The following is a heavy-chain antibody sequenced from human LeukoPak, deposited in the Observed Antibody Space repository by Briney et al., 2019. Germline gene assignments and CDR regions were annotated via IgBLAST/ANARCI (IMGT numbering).Heavy chain of an antibody. V-gene: IGHV7-4-1*02. CDR3: AKDVRRLGIASSGFDY. Sequence: ASVKVSCKASGFTLTNYAMNWVRQAPGQGLEWMGWINTNSGNPTYAQGFTGRFVFSVESSVSTTYLQISSLKAEDTAVYYCAKDVRRLGIASSGFDYWGQGSLDTVSS. CDR1: GFTLTNYA. D-gene: IGHD6-13*01. CDR2: INTNSGNP. J-gene: IGHJ4*02.